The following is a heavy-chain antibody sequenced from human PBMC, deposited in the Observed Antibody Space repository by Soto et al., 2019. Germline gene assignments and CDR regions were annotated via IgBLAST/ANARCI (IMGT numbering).Heavy chain of an antibody. Sequence: GGSLRLSCAASGFTFSSYALHWVRQAPGKGLDWVSVISFDGNNKVYADSVKGRFSISRDNSKNTLFLQMNSLRAEDTAVYYCARAQTGVWSGYDYYYYAMDVWGPGTTVTVSS. J-gene: IGHJ6*02. CDR3: ARAQTGVWSGYDYYYYAMDV. CDR1: GFTFSSYA. D-gene: IGHD3-3*01. CDR2: ISFDGNNK. V-gene: IGHV3-30-3*01.